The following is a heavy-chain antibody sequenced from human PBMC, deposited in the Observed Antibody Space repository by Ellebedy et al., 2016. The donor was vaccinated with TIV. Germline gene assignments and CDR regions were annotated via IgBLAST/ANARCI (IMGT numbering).Heavy chain of an antibody. CDR3: ARVGVLERRGAFDI. CDR1: GFTFSSYS. Sequence: GESLKISCAASGFTFSSYSLNWVRQAPGKGLEWVSYISSSSSTMYYADSVKGRFTISRDNAKSSLFLQMNSLSDEDTAVYYCARVGVLERRGAFDIWGQGTMVTVSS. D-gene: IGHD1-1*01. CDR2: ISSSSSTM. V-gene: IGHV3-48*02. J-gene: IGHJ3*02.